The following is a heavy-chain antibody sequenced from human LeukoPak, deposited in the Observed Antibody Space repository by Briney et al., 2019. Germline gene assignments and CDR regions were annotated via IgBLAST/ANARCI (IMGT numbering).Heavy chain of an antibody. Sequence: QPGGSLRLSCAVSGLTFSDYWMHWVRQAPGKGLVWVSRISNDGTSTSYADSVKGRFTISRDNAKNTLYLQMNSLRAEDTAVYYCAHIAVAGRAPDYYMDVWGKGTTVTVSS. D-gene: IGHD6-19*01. CDR2: ISNDGTST. V-gene: IGHV3-74*01. J-gene: IGHJ6*03. CDR3: AHIAVAGRAPDYYMDV. CDR1: GLTFSDYW.